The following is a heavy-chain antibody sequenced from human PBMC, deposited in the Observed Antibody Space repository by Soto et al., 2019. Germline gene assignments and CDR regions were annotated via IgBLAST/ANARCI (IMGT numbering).Heavy chain of an antibody. J-gene: IGHJ4*02. CDR3: VRDKRTISGIFPGY. CDR2: VCTGGAT. CDR1: GFDVTTNC. D-gene: IGHD1-1*01. Sequence: GGSLRLSCVGSGFDVTTNCMRWVRQAPGKGLECVSIVCTGGATHYADSVKGRFTISRDSSKNTVHLQMNNVRAEGTAVYYCVRDKRTISGIFPGYWGQGTLVTVSS. V-gene: IGHV3-53*01.